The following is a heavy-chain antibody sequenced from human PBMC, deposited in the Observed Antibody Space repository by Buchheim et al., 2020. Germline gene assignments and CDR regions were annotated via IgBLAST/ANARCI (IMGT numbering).Heavy chain of an antibody. CDR1: GFTFSSYA. Sequence: QVQLVESGGGVVQPGRSLRLSCAASGFTFSSYAMHWVRQAPGKGLEWVAVISYDGSNKYYADSVKGRFTISRDNSKNTLYLQMNSLRAEDTAVYYCASTFHYDSSGYHDYWGQGTL. CDR3: ASTFHYDSSGYHDY. CDR2: ISYDGSNK. D-gene: IGHD3-22*01. V-gene: IGHV3-30-3*01. J-gene: IGHJ4*02.